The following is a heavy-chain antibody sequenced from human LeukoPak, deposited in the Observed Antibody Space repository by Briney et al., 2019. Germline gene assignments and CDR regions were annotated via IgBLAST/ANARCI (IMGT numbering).Heavy chain of an antibody. J-gene: IGHJ4*02. CDR3: AREGRGYYGDFDF. CDR1: GFNFSDYD. CDR2: IRSDGSTI. V-gene: IGHV3-11*01. Sequence: GGSLRLSCSASGFNFSDYDMNWIRQAPGKGLQWVSYIRSDGSTIYDAASVRGRFSTSRNNAAQSLFLQMNSLRVDDTAVYYCAREGRGYYGDFDFWGQGTLVTVSS. D-gene: IGHD3-22*01.